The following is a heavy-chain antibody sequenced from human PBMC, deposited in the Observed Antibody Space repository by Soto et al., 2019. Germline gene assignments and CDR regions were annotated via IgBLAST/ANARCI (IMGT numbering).Heavy chain of an antibody. CDR3: ARDGYCISTTCYFLPDV. V-gene: IGHV3-48*02. Sequence: EVQLVETGGGLVQPWGSLRLSCAASGFSISRFGMNWVRQAPGNGLEWVSYISSSSSTIYYADSVKGRFTISRDNAKNSLYMHMNSLRDEDTAVYYCARDGYCISTTCYFLPDVWGQGTSVTVSS. D-gene: IGHD2-2*03. CDR1: GFSISRFG. CDR2: ISSSSSTI. J-gene: IGHJ6*02.